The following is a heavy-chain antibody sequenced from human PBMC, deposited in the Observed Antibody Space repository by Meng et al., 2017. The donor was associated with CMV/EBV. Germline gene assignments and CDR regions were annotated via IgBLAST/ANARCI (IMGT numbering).Heavy chain of an antibody. CDR3: ASSGAREDDY. J-gene: IGHJ4*02. D-gene: IGHD5-12*01. Sequence: QWQLQESGRGLVMPSQTLSLTFTFSGGSISSSDYYWSWIRQPPGKGLEWIGYIYYSGSTYYNPSLKSRVTISVDTSKNQFSLKLSSVTAADTAVYYCASSGAREDDYWGQGTLVTVSS. CDR1: GGSISSSDYY. V-gene: IGHV4-30-4*08. CDR2: IYYSGST.